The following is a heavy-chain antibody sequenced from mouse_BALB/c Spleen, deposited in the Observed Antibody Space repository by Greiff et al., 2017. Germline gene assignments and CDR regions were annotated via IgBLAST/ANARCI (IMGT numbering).Heavy chain of an antibody. V-gene: IGHV1-7*01. CDR1: GYTFTSYW. Sequence: QVQLKESGAELAKPGASVKMSCKASGYTFTSYWMHWVKQRPGQGLEWIGYINPSTGYTEYNQKFKDKATLTADKSSSTAYMQLSSLTSEDSAVYYCEGGAYWGQGTLVTVSA. CDR2: INPSTGYT. CDR3: EGGAY. J-gene: IGHJ3*01.